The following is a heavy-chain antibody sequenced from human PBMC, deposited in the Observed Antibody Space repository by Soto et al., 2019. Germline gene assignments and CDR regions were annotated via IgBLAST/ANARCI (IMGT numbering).Heavy chain of an antibody. CDR2: IIPIFGTA. Sequence: SVKVSCKASGGTFSSYAISWVRQAPGQGLEWMGGIIPIFGTANYAQKFQGRVTITADESTSTAYMELSSLRSEDTAVYYCARGYYDSRGTFDYCGQGTLVTGSS. CDR3: ARGYYDSRGTFDY. V-gene: IGHV1-69*13. J-gene: IGHJ4*02. D-gene: IGHD3-22*01. CDR1: GGTFSSYA.